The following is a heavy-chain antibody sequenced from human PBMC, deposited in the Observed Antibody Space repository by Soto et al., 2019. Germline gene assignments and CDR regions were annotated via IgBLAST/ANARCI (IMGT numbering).Heavy chain of an antibody. J-gene: IGHJ4*02. CDR1: GGSISSYY. CDR3: ARAYGDYVFDY. D-gene: IGHD4-17*01. V-gene: IGHV4-59*01. CDR2: IYYSGST. Sequence: QVQLQESGPGLVKPSETLSLTCTVSGGSISSYYWSWIRQPPGKGLEWIGYIYYSGSTNYNPSLKSRVTISVDTSKNQCPLKLSSVTAADTAVYYCARAYGDYVFDYWGQGTLVTVSS.